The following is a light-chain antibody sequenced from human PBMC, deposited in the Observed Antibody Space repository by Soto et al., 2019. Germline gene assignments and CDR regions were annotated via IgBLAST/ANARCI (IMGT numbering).Light chain of an antibody. CDR3: CSYTSSSTPVV. Sequence: QPVLTQPASVSGSPGQSITISCTGTSSDVGGYNYVSWYQQHPGKAPKLMIYDVSNRPSGVSNRFSGSKSGNTASLTISGLQAEDEADYYCCSYTSSSTPVVFGGGTKLTVL. CDR2: DVS. V-gene: IGLV2-14*03. J-gene: IGLJ2*01. CDR1: SSDVGGYNY.